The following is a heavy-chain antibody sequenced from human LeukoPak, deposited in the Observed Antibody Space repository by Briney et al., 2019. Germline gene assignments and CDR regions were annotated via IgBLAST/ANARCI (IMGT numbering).Heavy chain of an antibody. Sequence: SETLSLTCTVSGGSISGYYWSWIRQPPGKGLEWIGYIYYTGSTNYNPSLKSRATISVDTSKNHFSLKLSSVTAADTAVYYCARVGVVAAACYFDSWAREPWSPSPQ. D-gene: IGHD2-15*01. J-gene: IGHJ4*02. CDR1: GGSISGYY. CDR2: IYYTGST. V-gene: IGHV4-59*01. CDR3: ARVGVVAAACYFDS.